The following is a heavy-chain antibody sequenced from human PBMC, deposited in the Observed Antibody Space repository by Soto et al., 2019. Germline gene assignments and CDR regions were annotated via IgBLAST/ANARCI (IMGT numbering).Heavy chain of an antibody. Sequence: EVQLLESGGGLVQPGGSLRLSCAATGFTFSSYAMSWVRQAPGKGLEWVSAISGSGGSTYYADSVKGRFTISRDNSKNTLYLQMNSPRAEDTAVYYCAKDPKGLRTEYYFDYWGQGTLVTVSS. J-gene: IGHJ4*02. CDR2: ISGSGGST. V-gene: IGHV3-23*01. CDR1: GFTFSSYA. CDR3: AKDPKGLRTEYYFDY. D-gene: IGHD5-12*01.